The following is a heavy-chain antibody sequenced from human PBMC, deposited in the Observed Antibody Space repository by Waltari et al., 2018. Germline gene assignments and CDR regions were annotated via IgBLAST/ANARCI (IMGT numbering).Heavy chain of an antibody. V-gene: IGHV1-18*01. Sequence: QVQLVQSGAEVKKPGASVKVSCKASGYTFTSYGISWVRQAPGQGLEWMGWISAYNGNTNYAQKLQGRVTMTTDTSTSTAYMELRSLRSDNTAVYYCAREGYSGYDGTRWGWFDPWGQGTLVTVSS. CDR2: ISAYNGNT. CDR3: AREGYSGYDGTRWGWFDP. CDR1: GYTFTSYG. D-gene: IGHD5-12*01. J-gene: IGHJ5*02.